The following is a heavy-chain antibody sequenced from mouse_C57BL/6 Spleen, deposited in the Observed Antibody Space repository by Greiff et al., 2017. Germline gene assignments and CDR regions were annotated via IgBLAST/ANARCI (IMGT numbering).Heavy chain of an antibody. CDR2: ISSGSSTI. J-gene: IGHJ4*01. CDR3: ARGIYDSYFYYAMDD. Sequence: EVQVVESGGGLVKPGGSLKLSCAASGFTFSDYGMHWVRQAPEKGLEWVAYISSGSSTIYYADTVKGRFTISRDKAKNTLFLQRTSLRSEDTAMYYCARGIYDSYFYYAMDDWGQGTSVTVSS. D-gene: IGHD2-3*01. V-gene: IGHV5-17*01. CDR1: GFTFSDYG.